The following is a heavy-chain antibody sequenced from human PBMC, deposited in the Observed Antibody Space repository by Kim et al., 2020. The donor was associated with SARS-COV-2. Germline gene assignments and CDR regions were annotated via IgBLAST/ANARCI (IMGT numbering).Heavy chain of an antibody. CDR1: GGSVSSGSYY. CDR2: IYYSGST. J-gene: IGHJ3*02. CDR3: ARDLGESSDAFDI. V-gene: IGHV4-61*01. Sequence: SETLSLTCTVSGGSVSSGSYYWSWIRQPPGKGLEWIAYIYYSGSTNYNPSLKSRVTISLDTSKNQFSLKLSSVTAADTAVYYCARDLGESSDAFDIWGQGTMVTVSS.